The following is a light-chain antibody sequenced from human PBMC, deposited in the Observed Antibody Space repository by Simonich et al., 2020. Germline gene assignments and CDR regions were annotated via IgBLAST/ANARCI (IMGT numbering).Light chain of an antibody. CDR3: QQYGSSPPNT. J-gene: IGKJ2*01. CDR2: GAS. Sequence: EIVLTQSPGTLSLSPGERATLSCRASQSVSSSYLAWYQQKPGQAPRLLIYGASSRATGIPDRFSGSGVGTDFTLTISRLEPEDFAVYYCQQYGSSPPNTFGQGTKLEIK. V-gene: IGKV3-20*01. CDR1: QSVSSSY.